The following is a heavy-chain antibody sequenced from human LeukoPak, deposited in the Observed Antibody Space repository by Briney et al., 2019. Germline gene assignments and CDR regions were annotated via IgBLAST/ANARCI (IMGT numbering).Heavy chain of an antibody. CDR1: ADSFSSHY. D-gene: IGHD4-17*01. CDR2: ISYIGST. Sequence: SESLSLTCAVSADSFSSHYWTWIRQPPGKGLEWIGYISYIGSTNYNPSLKSRVTISIDTSKNQFSLKLTSVTAADTAVYYCARDLVTVTKGFDIWGQGTMVSVSS. J-gene: IGHJ3*02. CDR3: ARDLVTVTKGFDI. V-gene: IGHV4-59*11.